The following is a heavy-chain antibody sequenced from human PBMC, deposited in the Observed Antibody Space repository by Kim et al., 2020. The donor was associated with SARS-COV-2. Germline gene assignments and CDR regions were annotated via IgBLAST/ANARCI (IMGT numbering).Heavy chain of an antibody. Sequence: ASVKVSCKSSGYTFTSYGISWVRQAPGQGLEWMGWISAYNGNTNYAQKLQGRVTMTTDTSTSTAYMELRSLRSDDTAVYYCGTSRPDGSGSYYDYWGQGTLVTVSS. CDR1: GYTFTSYG. V-gene: IGHV1-18*01. D-gene: IGHD3-10*01. J-gene: IGHJ4*02. CDR3: GTSRPDGSGSYYDY. CDR2: ISAYNGNT.